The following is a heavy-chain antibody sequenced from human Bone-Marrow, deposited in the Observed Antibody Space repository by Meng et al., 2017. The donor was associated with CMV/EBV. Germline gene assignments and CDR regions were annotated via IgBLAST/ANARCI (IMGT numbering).Heavy chain of an antibody. Sequence: EVHLLESGGGLVQPGGSLRLSCAASGFTFTSYDMSWVRQAPGKGLEWVSSVSGSGTRTYYADSVKGRFTISRDNSKNALFLQMNIMRTEDTALYYCAKDSLWGISSWGQGTLVTVSS. CDR1: GFTFTSYD. CDR2: VSGSGTRT. D-gene: IGHD3-16*01. CDR3: AKDSLWGISS. J-gene: IGHJ5*02. V-gene: IGHV3-23*01.